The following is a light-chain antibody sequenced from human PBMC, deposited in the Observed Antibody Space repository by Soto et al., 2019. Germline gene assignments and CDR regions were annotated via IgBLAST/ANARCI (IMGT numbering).Light chain of an antibody. CDR3: QQLNSHSIT. CDR1: QSISSY. CDR2: KAS. Sequence: DIQMTQSPSSLSASVGDRVTISCGASQSISSYLNWYQQKPGKAPKLLIYKASSLERRVPSSFSGSGSGTDFTLTLSSLQPEDFATYYCQQLNSHSITFGQGTRLEI. V-gene: IGKV1-39*01. J-gene: IGKJ5*01.